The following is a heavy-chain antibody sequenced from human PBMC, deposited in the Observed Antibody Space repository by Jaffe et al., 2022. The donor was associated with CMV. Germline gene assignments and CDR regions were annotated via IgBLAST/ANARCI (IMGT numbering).Heavy chain of an antibody. V-gene: IGHV4-34*01. CDR3: AREPLGYDFWSGYPNGMDV. D-gene: IGHD3-3*01. J-gene: IGHJ6*02. CDR1: GGSFSGYY. Sequence: QVQLQQWGAGLLKPSETLSLTCAVYGGSFSGYYWSWIRQPPGKGLEWIGEINHSGSTNYNPSLKSRVTISVDTSKNQFSLKLSSVTAADTAVYYCAREPLGYDFWSGYPNGMDVWGQGTTVTVSS. CDR2: INHSGST.